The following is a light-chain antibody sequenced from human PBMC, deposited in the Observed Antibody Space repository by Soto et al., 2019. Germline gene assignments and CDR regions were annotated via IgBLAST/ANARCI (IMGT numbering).Light chain of an antibody. CDR3: CSYAGSSTLYV. V-gene: IGLV2-23*02. J-gene: IGLJ1*01. CDR2: EVN. Sequence: QSALTQPASVSGSPGQSITISCTGTSSDIGTYNLVSWYQQHPGKAPKLMIYEVNKRPSGASDRFSGSKSGNTASLTISGLQAEDEADYYCCSYAGSSTLYVFGTGTKLTVL. CDR1: SSDIGTYNL.